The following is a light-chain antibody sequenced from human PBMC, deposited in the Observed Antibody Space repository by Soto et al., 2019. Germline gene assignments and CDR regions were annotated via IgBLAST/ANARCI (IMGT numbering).Light chain of an antibody. V-gene: IGLV1-40*01. J-gene: IGLJ1*01. CDR1: SSNIGAGFG. CDR2: GNN. Sequence: QAVVTQPPSVSGAPGQRVTISCTGSSSNIGAGFGVHWYQQLPGTAPKVLIYGNNNRPSGVPDRFSGSKSGTSASLAITGLQAEDEADYYCQSYDNSLSGFVFGSGTKLPVL. CDR3: QSYDNSLSGFV.